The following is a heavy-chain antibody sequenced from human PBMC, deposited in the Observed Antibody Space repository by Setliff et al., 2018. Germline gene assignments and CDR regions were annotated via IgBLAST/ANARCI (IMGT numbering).Heavy chain of an antibody. CDR1: GYTFTTYG. V-gene: IGHV1-18*04. D-gene: IGHD3-9*01. CDR3: AKEPAISLTEAIRRSYYDYALDV. Sequence: RASVKVSCKASGYTFTTYGISWVRQAPGQGLEWMGWIGARNVKTIIEPKFQGRVALTTDTGSDTAYMELRNLRSDDAAIYYCAKEPAISLTEAIRRSYYDYALDVWGQGTTVTVSS. J-gene: IGHJ6*02. CDR2: IGARNVKT.